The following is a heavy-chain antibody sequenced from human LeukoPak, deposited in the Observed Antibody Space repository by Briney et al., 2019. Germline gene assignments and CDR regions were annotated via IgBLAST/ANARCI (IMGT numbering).Heavy chain of an antibody. CDR2: ISGSGGST. D-gene: IGHD3-3*01. Sequence: TGGSLRLSCAASGFTFSSYAMSWVRQAPGKGLEWVSAISGSGGSTYYADSVKGRFTISRDNSKNTLYLQMNSLRAEDTAVYYCAKALRITIFGVVIIVDAFDIWGQGTMVTVSS. J-gene: IGHJ3*02. CDR3: AKALRITIFGVVIIVDAFDI. CDR1: GFTFSSYA. V-gene: IGHV3-23*01.